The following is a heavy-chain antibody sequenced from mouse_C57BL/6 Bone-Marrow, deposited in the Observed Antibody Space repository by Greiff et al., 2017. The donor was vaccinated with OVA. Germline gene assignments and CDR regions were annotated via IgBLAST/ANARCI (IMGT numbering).Heavy chain of an antibody. CDR1: GYTFTDYE. Sequence: VQLQQSGAELVRPGASVTLSCKASGYTFTDYEMHWVKQTPVHGLEWIGAIDPETGGTAYNQKFKGKAILTADQSSSTASMELRSLTSEDAAVDYCTSPTIDSNWYFDVWGTGTTVTVSS. V-gene: IGHV1-15*01. J-gene: IGHJ1*03. CDR2: IDPETGGT. CDR3: TSPTIDSNWYFDV. D-gene: IGHD2-10*01.